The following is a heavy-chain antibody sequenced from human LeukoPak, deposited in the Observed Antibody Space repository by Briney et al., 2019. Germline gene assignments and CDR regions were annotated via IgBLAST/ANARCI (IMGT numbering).Heavy chain of an antibody. Sequence: ASVKVSCKASGGTFSSYAISWVRQAPGQGLEWMGWISTDNGNTNSIQNLQGRVTMTTDTSTTTTYMELRSLRSDDTAVYYCARGDDAFDIWGQGTMVTVSS. V-gene: IGHV1-18*01. CDR1: GGTFSSYA. CDR3: ARGDDAFDI. J-gene: IGHJ3*02. CDR2: ISTDNGNT.